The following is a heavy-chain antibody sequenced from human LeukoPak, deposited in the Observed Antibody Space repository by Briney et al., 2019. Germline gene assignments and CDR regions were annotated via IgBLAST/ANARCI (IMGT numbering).Heavy chain of an antibody. J-gene: IGHJ6*02. CDR2: ISSSSSYI. CDR1: GFTFSSYS. V-gene: IGHV3-21*01. D-gene: IGHD3-16*01. CDR3: ARDLGRDYEIPGMDV. Sequence: PGGSLRLSCAASGFTFSSYSMNWVRQAPGKGLEWVSSISSSSSYIYYADSVKGRFTISRDNRKNSLFLQMNGLRGEDTAVYYCARDLGRDYEIPGMDVWGQRTTVTVSS.